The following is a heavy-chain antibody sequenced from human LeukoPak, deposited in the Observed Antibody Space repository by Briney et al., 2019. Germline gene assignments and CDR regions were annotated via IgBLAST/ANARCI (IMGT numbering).Heavy chain of an antibody. V-gene: IGHV3-53*01. CDR2: IYSDGNT. D-gene: IGHD3-16*01. J-gene: IGHJ4*02. CDR1: GFTVSSNY. CDR3: ARGREGGSPAWGYFDY. Sequence: PXXSLRLSCAASGFTVSSNYMSWVRQAPGKGLEWVSVIYSDGNTYYTDSVAGRFTISRDNSKNTLYLQMNSLRAEDTAVYYCARGREGGSPAWGYFDYWGQGTLVTVSS.